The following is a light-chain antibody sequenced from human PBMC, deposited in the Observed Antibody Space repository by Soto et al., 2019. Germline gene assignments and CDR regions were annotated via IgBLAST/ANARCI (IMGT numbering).Light chain of an antibody. V-gene: IGKV3-20*01. J-gene: IGKJ1*01. CDR1: QTITNNY. Sequence: EIVMTQSPGTLSFSPGERATLSCRDGQTITNNYLAWYQQKAGQVPRLLLYGASTRPTGIPDRFSGSGSGTDFTLTITRLEPDVFAVYYCQHYGSSPRTFGQGTKVEIK. CDR2: GAS. CDR3: QHYGSSPRT.